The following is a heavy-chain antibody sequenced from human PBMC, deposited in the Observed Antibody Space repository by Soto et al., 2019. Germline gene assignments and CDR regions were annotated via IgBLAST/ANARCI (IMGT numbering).Heavy chain of an antibody. V-gene: IGHV3-72*01. Sequence: EVQLVESGGGLVQPGGSLRLSCAASGFSFSDYYMDWVRQLPGKGLEWVGRSRNKANSYTSEYAPSVKGRFTISRHDSDDSMYLQMSSLKTEDTAVYYCARDTGGSYDFWGQGALVTVSS. CDR1: GFSFSDYY. D-gene: IGHD1-26*01. CDR3: ARDTGGSYDF. J-gene: IGHJ4*02. CDR2: SRNKANSYTS.